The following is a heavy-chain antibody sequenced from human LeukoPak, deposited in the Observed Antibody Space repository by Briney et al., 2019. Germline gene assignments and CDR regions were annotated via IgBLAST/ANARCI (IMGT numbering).Heavy chain of an antibody. CDR3: ARDPGVAGATRFDY. CDR1: GGSISSYY. V-gene: IGHV4-59*01. CDR2: IYYSAST. J-gene: IGHJ4*02. Sequence: SETLSLTCTVSGGSISSYYWSWIRQPPGKGLEWIGYIYYSASTNYNPSLKSRVTISVDTSKNQFSLKLSSVTAADTAVYYCARDPGVAGATRFDYWGQGTLVTVSS. D-gene: IGHD1-26*01.